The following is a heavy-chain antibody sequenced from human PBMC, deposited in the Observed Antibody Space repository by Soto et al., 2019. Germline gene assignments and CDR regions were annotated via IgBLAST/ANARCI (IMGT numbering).Heavy chain of an antibody. CDR2: ISYSAKT. D-gene: IGHD3-22*01. Sequence: PSETLSLTCGVSGYSITSGFYWGWVRQSPGKGLEWIGSISYSAKTFYNPSLASRLSIAVDTSMNQFPLRLTSVTAADTALYYCTRGAGAPWVRFDSWGQGTLVTVPS. CDR1: GYSITSGFY. CDR3: TRGAGAPWVRFDS. J-gene: IGHJ4*02. V-gene: IGHV4-38-2*01.